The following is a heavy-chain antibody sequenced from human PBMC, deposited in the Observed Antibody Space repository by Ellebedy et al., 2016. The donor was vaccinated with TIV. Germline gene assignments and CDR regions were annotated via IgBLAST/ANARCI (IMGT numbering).Heavy chain of an antibody. V-gene: IGHV3-73*01. Sequence: GESLKISCAASGSTFSGSAMHWVRQASGKGLEWVGRIRSKANSYANEYTASVNGRFTISRDDSKNTAYLQMNSLETEDTAVYYCAITYYYGSSGYTIDYWGQGTLVTVTS. CDR1: GSTFSGSA. CDR3: AITYYYGSSGYTIDY. J-gene: IGHJ4*02. D-gene: IGHD3-22*01. CDR2: IRSKANSYAN.